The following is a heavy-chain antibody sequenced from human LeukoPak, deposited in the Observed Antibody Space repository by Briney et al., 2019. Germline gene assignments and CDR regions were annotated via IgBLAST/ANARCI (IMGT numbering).Heavy chain of an antibody. Sequence: GTSLRPSCTAAGHSFSRHGMHWVRKDPGKGLEWLALIWFDGRETYYADSVKGRFTISRDNSRNTAHLQMDSLRVDDTAVYYCARLRGGDGYKGGSLDSWGQGTLVTVSS. CDR3: ARLRGGDGYKGGSLDS. D-gene: IGHD5-24*01. V-gene: IGHV3-33*01. J-gene: IGHJ4*02. CDR1: GHSFSRHG. CDR2: IWFDGRET.